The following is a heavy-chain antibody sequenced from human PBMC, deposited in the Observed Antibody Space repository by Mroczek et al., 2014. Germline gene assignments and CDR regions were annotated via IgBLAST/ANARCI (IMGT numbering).Heavy chain of an antibody. V-gene: IGHV1-2*02. J-gene: IGHJ3*02. CDR3: AREGARGQLVTQTDAFDI. CDR2: INPNSGGT. D-gene: IGHD6-6*01. Sequence: QVQLVQSGAEVKKPGASVKVSCKASGYTFTGYYMHWVRQAPGQGLEWMGWINPNSGGTNYAQKFQGRVTMTRDTSISTAYMELSKLRSDDTAVYYCAREGARGQLVTQTDAFDIWGQGTMVTRLF. CDR1: GYTFTGYY.